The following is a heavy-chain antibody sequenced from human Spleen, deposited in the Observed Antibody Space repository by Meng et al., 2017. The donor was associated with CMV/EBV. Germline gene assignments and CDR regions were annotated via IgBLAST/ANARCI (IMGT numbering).Heavy chain of an antibody. V-gene: IGHV4-34*01. CDR3: ARVVGSSGYYYSYYYGMDV. CDR1: SFSGYY. CDR2: INHSGST. Sequence: SFSGYYWSWIRQPPGKGLEWIGEINHSGSTNYNPSLKSRVTISVDTSKNQFSLKLSSVTAADTAVYYCARVVGSSGYYYSYYYGMDVWGQGTTVTVSS. J-gene: IGHJ6*02. D-gene: IGHD3-22*01.